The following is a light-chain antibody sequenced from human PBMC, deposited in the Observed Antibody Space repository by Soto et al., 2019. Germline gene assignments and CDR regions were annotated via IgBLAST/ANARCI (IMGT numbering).Light chain of an antibody. J-gene: IGKJ2*01. CDR1: QSVRSTY. Sequence: EIVLTQSPGTLSLSPGERATLSCRASQSVRSTYIAWYQQKPGQAPRLLIYGGSSRATGIPDRFSGSGSGTDLTLTISGLEPEDSAVYYCQQYDNSPLYTFGQGAKLDIK. V-gene: IGKV3-20*01. CDR2: GGS. CDR3: QQYDNSPLYT.